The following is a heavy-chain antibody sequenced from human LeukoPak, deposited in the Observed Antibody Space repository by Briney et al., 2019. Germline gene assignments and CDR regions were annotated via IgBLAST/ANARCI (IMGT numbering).Heavy chain of an antibody. CDR3: ARDRAVRGYSYMGY. D-gene: IGHD5-18*01. CDR1: GYTFSGYY. V-gene: IGHV1-2*02. J-gene: IGHJ4*02. CDR2: INPYSGDT. Sequence: ASAEVSCKTSGYTFSGYYIHWVQQAPGQGLEWMGWINPYSGDTNYAQEFHGRVTMTRDTSINTAYMELSRLRSDDTAVYYCARDRAVRGYSYMGYWGQGTLVTVSS.